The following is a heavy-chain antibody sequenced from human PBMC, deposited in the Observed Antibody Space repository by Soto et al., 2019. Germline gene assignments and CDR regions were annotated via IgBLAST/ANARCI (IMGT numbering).Heavy chain of an antibody. CDR3: ASWGHIVPVSPTDFDH. V-gene: IGHV3-30*03. J-gene: IGHJ4*02. CDR1: GFTFSSHG. Sequence: PGGSLRLSCAASGFTFSSHGMHWVRQAPGKGLEWMAVISYDGSRKYYVDSVKGRFTISRDNSKNTLYLQMNSLRVEDTAVYYCASWGHIVPVSPTDFDHWGEGTLVTVSS. CDR2: ISYDGSRK. D-gene: IGHD2-21*01.